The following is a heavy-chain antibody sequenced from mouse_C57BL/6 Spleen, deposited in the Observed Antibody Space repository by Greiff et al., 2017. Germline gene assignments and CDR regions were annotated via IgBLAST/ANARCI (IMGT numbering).Heavy chain of an antibody. CDR3: ARMDDGYYAYWYFDV. V-gene: IGHV5-17*01. CDR2: ISSGSSTI. D-gene: IGHD2-3*01. Sequence: VKLVESGGGLVKPGGSLKLSCAASGFTFSDYGMHWVRQAPEKGLEWVAYISSGSSTIYYADTVKGRFTISRDNAKNTLFLQMTSLRSEDTAMYYCARMDDGYYAYWYFDVWGTGTTVTVSS. CDR1: GFTFSDYG. J-gene: IGHJ1*03.